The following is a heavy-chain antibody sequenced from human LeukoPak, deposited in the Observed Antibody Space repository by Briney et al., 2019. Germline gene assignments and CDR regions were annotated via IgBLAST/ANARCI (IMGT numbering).Heavy chain of an antibody. V-gene: IGHV1-46*01. Sequence: ASVKVSCKASGYTFTSYYMHWVRQAPGQGLEWMGIINPSGGSTSYAQKFQGRVTMTRDMSTSTVYMELSSLRSEDTAVYYCARDFYYGSGSAWFDPWGQGTLVTVSS. D-gene: IGHD3-10*01. CDR2: INPSGGST. CDR3: ARDFYYGSGSAWFDP. CDR1: GYTFTSYY. J-gene: IGHJ5*02.